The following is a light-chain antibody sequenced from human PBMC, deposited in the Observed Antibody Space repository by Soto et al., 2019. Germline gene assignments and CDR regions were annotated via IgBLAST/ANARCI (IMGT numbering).Light chain of an antibody. Sequence: DIQMTQCSATLPASVGARVTITCRASQSVRSWLAWDQQKPGTAPKLLIFDVSGLGSGTASRLSGSASGTEFTHTISSLQPDDVATYSSQQYDNNPRTFGGGTKVDIK. CDR1: QSVRSW. J-gene: IGKJ4*01. CDR3: QQYDNNPRT. CDR2: DVS. V-gene: IGKV1-5*01.